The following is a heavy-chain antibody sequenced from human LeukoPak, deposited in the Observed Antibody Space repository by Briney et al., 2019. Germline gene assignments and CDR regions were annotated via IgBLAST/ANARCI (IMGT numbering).Heavy chain of an antibody. CDR2: INSDGSST. V-gene: IGHV3-74*01. CDR1: GFTFSSYW. D-gene: IGHD6-19*01. CDR3: ARGLAQGIAVAGSLYYYYYMDV. J-gene: IGHJ6*03. Sequence: GGSLRLSCAASGFTFSSYWMHWVRQAPGKGLVWVSRINSDGSSTSYADSVKGRFTISRDNAKNTLYLQMNSLRAEDTAVYYCARGLAQGIAVAGSLYYYYYMDVWGKGTTVTVSS.